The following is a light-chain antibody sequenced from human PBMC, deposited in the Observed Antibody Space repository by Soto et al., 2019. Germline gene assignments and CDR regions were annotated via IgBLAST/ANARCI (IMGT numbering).Light chain of an antibody. Sequence: DIQMTQSPSSLSASVEDRVIITCRASQSISNHLNWYQQKPGKAPKLLIFAASSLQSGVPSRFSGSRSGPDFTLTISSLQPEDFATYYRQQIYSSPPTFGQGTKVEIK. CDR3: QQIYSSPPT. CDR2: AAS. CDR1: QSISNH. J-gene: IGKJ1*01. V-gene: IGKV1-39*01.